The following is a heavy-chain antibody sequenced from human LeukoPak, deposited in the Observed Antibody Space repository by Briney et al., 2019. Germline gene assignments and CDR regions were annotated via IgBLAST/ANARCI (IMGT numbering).Heavy chain of an antibody. CDR2: INSDGSST. V-gene: IGHV3-74*01. J-gene: IGHJ5*02. CDR3: AKKVVSWFDP. Sequence: GGSLRLSCAASGFTFSNYWMHWVRQAPGKGLVWVSRINSDGSSTAYADSVKGRFTISRDNAKNTLYLQMNSLRAEDTAVYYCAKKVVSWFDPWGQGTLVTVSS. D-gene: IGHD2-15*01. CDR1: GFTFSNYW.